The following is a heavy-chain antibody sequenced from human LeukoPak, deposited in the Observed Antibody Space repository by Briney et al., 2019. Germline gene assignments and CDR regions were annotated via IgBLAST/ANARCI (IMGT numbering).Heavy chain of an antibody. D-gene: IGHD2-2*02. CDR2: ISATTTVI. Sequence: GGSLRLSCAASGFSFISHTMHWVRQAPGKGLEWVSSISATTTVIYYADSLKGRFTISRDNAKNSLYLQMNSLRAEDTAVYYCARDDICSSTSCYSPIDYWGQGTLVTVSS. V-gene: IGHV3-21*01. CDR3: ARDDICSSTSCYSPIDY. CDR1: GFSFISHT. J-gene: IGHJ4*02.